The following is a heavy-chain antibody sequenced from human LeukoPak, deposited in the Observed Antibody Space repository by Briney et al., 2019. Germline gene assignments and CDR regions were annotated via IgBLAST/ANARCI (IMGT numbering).Heavy chain of an antibody. CDR3: AREDYYDSSGYYYED. V-gene: IGHV3-53*01. CDR1: GFTVSSNY. CDR2: IYSGGST. Sequence: PGGSLRLSCAASGFTVSSNYMSWVRQAPGKGLEWVSAIYSGGSTYYADSVKGRFTISRDNSKSTLYLQMNSLRAEDTAVYYCAREDYYDSSGYYYEDWGQGTLVTVSS. D-gene: IGHD3-22*01. J-gene: IGHJ4*02.